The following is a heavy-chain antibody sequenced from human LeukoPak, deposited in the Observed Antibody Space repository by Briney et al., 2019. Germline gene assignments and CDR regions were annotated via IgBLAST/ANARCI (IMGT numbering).Heavy chain of an antibody. CDR3: AKAANSGSYSYYYYYMDV. CDR2: ISTSSTYI. D-gene: IGHD1-26*01. V-gene: IGHV3-21*01. Sequence: GSQRLSCAASGFTFSSYSMNWVRQAPGRGLEWVSSISTSSTYIYYADSVKGRFTISRDDSKNTLYLQMNSLRAEDTAVYYCAKAANSGSYSYYYYYMDVWGKGTTVTVSS. J-gene: IGHJ6*03. CDR1: GFTFSSYS.